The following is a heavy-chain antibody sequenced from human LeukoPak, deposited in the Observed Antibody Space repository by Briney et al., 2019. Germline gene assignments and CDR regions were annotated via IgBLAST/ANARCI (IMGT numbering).Heavy chain of an antibody. J-gene: IGHJ4*02. CDR3: AKRSRDGGYYFDS. Sequence: GGSLRLSCAASGFTFGNSAMHWVRQAPGKGLEWMAVISYDGTNKYYADSVKGRFTISRDNSKRTLYLQMNSLRAEDTAVFYCAKRSRDGGYYFDSWGQGTLVSVSS. CDR1: GFTFGNSA. V-gene: IGHV3-30-3*02. CDR2: ISYDGTNK. D-gene: IGHD5-24*01.